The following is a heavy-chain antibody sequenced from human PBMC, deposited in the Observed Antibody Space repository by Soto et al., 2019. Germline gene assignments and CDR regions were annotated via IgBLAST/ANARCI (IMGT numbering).Heavy chain of an antibody. J-gene: IGHJ6*02. CDR1: GYTFTTYY. D-gene: IGHD1-26*01. Sequence: QVQLVQSGAEVKKPGASVKVSCKASGYTFTTYYMHWVRQAPRQGPEWMGIINPLGGSTSYAQKFQNRVPMTRDTSTSTVYMELSSLRSEDTAVYYCARHSQPLGGMDVWGQGTTVTVSS. CDR2: INPLGGST. V-gene: IGHV1-46*01. CDR3: ARHSQPLGGMDV.